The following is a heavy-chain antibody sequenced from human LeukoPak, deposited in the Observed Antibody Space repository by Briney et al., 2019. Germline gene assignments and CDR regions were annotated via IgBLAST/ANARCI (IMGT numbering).Heavy chain of an antibody. D-gene: IGHD6-13*01. Sequence: GGSLRPSCAASGFTFSSYWMSWVRQAPGKGLEWVANIKQDGSEKYYVDSVKGRFTISRDNAKNSLYLQMNSLRAEDTAVYYCARGPYSSSWEYYYYYYMDVWGKGTTVTVSS. J-gene: IGHJ6*03. CDR1: GFTFSSYW. V-gene: IGHV3-7*01. CDR3: ARGPYSSSWEYYYYYYMDV. CDR2: IKQDGSEK.